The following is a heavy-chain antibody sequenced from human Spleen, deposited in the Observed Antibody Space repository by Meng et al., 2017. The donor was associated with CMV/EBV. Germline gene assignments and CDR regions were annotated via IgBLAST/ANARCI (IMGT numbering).Heavy chain of an antibody. CDR2: ISSSSSYI. CDR3: ARAIAAAGIVGRFDY. Sequence: LSLTCAASGLSFSDLTMNWVRQAPGEGLEWVSSISSSSSYIYYADSVKGRFTISRDNAKNSLYLQMNSLRAEDTAVYYCARAIAAAGIVGRFDYWGQGTLVTVS. J-gene: IGHJ4*02. CDR1: GLSFSDLT. V-gene: IGHV3-21*01. D-gene: IGHD6-13*01.